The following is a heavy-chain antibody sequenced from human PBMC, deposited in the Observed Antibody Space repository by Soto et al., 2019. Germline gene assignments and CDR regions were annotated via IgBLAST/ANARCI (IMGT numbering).Heavy chain of an antibody. V-gene: IGHV3-23*01. J-gene: IGHJ4*02. CDR1: GFPFSSYA. D-gene: IGHD2-15*01. CDR2: VSIGGST. CDR3: AKRRGAGGHFDY. Sequence: GGSLRLSCAASGFPFSSYAMGWVRQGPGKGLDGVAVVSIGGSTHYADSVRGRVTISRDNSKNTLSLQMNSLTADDTAVYLCAKRRGAGGHFDYWGQGALVTVSS.